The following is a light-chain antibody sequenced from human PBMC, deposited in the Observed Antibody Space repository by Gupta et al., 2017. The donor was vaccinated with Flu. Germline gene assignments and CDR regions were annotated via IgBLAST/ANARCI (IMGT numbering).Light chain of an antibody. CDR1: RRFNSY. CDR2: AAS. J-gene: IGKJ1*01. V-gene: IGKV1-12*01. Sequence: PPPVSASVGGTVRTTCRARRRFNSYLAWYQHRPGQAPKLLIYAASTLVSGVPYRFSGTGSGTDFTLTISRLQPEDFAAYYCLQDNSFPRTFGEGTKVEMK. CDR3: LQDNSFPRT.